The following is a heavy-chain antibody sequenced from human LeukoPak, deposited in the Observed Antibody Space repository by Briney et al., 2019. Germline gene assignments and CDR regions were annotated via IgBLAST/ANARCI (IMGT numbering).Heavy chain of an antibody. J-gene: IGHJ4*02. CDR3: ARDPRYCSSTSCYMGVGDY. V-gene: IGHV3-21*01. CDR1: GFTFSSYS. D-gene: IGHD2-2*02. Sequence: GGSLRLSCAASGFTFSSYSMNWVRQAPGKGLEWVSSISSSSSYIYYADSVKGRFTISRDNAKNSLYLQMNSLRAEDTAVYYCARDPRYCSSTSCYMGVGDYWGQGTLVTVSS. CDR2: ISSSSSYI.